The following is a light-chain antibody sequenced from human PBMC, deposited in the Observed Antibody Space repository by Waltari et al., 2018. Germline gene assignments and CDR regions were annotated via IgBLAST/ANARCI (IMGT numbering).Light chain of an antibody. CDR1: QSIRTY. CDR3: QQSYSSPPIT. Sequence: DIQMTQSPTSLSASVGDAVTITCRASQSIRTYVSWYQQKPGKAPRVLIYGASILETGVPSRLSGSGSGTDFTLTISGLQPEDVATYYCQQSYSSPPITFGQGTRLEIK. CDR2: GAS. J-gene: IGKJ5*01. V-gene: IGKV1-39*01.